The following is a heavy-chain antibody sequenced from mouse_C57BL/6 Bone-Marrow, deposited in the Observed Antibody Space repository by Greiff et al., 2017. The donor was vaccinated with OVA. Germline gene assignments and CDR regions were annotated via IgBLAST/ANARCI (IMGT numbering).Heavy chain of an antibody. Sequence: EVKVVESGEGLVKPGGSLKLSCAASGFTFSSYAMSWVRQTPEKRLEWVAYISSGGDYIYYADTVKGRFTISRDNARNTLYLQMSSLKSEDTAMYYCTRDWTGTPYWGQGTLVTVSA. J-gene: IGHJ3*01. V-gene: IGHV5-9-1*02. CDR3: TRDWTGTPY. D-gene: IGHD4-1*01. CDR2: ISSGGDYI. CDR1: GFTFSSYA.